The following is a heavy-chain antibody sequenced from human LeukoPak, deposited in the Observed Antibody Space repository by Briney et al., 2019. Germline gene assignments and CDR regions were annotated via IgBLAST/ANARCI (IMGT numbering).Heavy chain of an antibody. CDR1: GGSFSGYY. CDR3: ARDFPSKGVDWFDP. J-gene: IGHJ5*02. V-gene: IGHV4-34*01. CDR2: INHSGST. Sequence: SETLSLTCAVYGGSFSGYYWSWIRQPPGKGLEWIGEINHSGSTNYNPSLKSRVTISVDTSKNQFSLKLSSVTAADTAVYYCARDFPSKGVDWFDPWGQGTLVTVSS.